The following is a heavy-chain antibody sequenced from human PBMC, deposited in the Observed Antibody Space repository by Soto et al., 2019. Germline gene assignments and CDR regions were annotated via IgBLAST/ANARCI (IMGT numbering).Heavy chain of an antibody. D-gene: IGHD2-2*01. CDR3: AHSSYCSSTSCYMYNWFDR. CDR2: IYWDDDK. Sequence: QITLKESGPTLVKPTQTLTLTCTFSGFSLSTSGVGVGWIRQPPGKALEWLALIYWDDDKRYSPSLKSRLTSTKETSKNQVVLTMTNMDPVDTATYYCAHSSYCSSTSCYMYNWFDRWGQGTLVTVSS. CDR1: GFSLSTSGVG. V-gene: IGHV2-5*02. J-gene: IGHJ5*02.